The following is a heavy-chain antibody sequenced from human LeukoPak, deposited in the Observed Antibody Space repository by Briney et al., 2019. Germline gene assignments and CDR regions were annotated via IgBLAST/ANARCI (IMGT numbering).Heavy chain of an antibody. V-gene: IGHV1-18*01. CDR3: AREYYGSGRDPVFDP. D-gene: IGHD3-10*01. Sequence: ASVKVSCKASGYTYTSYGISWVRQAPGQGLEWMGWISAYNGNTNYAQKLQGRVTMTTDTSTSTAYMELRSLRSDDTAVYYCAREYYGSGRDPVFDPWGQGTLVTVSS. CDR1: GYTYTSYG. J-gene: IGHJ5*02. CDR2: ISAYNGNT.